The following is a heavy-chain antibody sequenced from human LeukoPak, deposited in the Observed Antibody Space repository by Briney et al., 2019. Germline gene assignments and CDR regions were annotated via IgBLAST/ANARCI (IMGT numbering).Heavy chain of an antibody. CDR1: GFTFSTYG. CDR2: INGDGAKT. J-gene: IGHJ4*02. D-gene: IGHD6-13*01. CDR3: AKVGGRWQQLVKYAGRVNYFDY. Sequence: GGSLRLSCAASGFTFSTYGMSWVRQAPGKGLEWVSAINGDGAKTYYADSVKGRFTISRDNAKNSLYLQMNSLRAEDTALYYCAKVGGRWQQLVKYAGRVNYFDYWGQGTLVTVSS. V-gene: IGHV3-23*01.